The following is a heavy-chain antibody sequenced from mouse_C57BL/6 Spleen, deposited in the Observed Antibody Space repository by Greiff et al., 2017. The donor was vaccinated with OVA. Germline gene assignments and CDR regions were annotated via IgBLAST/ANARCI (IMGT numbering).Heavy chain of an antibody. Sequence: EVKLMESGAELVRPGSSVKMSCKTSGYTFTSYGINWVKQRPGQGLEWIGYIYIGNGYTEYNEKFKGKATLTSDTSSSTAYMQLSSLTSEDSAIYFCARSFITTVVGYFDYWGQGTTLTVSS. V-gene: IGHV1-58*01. D-gene: IGHD1-1*01. CDR1: GYTFTSYG. J-gene: IGHJ2*01. CDR2: IYIGNGYT. CDR3: ARSFITTVVGYFDY.